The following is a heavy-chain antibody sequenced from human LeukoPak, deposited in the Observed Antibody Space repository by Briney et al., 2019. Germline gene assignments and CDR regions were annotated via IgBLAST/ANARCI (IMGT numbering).Heavy chain of an antibody. D-gene: IGHD6-13*01. CDR2: IKQDGGEK. CDR3: ARDPIAAAGNVVHYYYMDV. V-gene: IGHV3-7*01. CDR1: GFTFTSYW. Sequence: GGSLRLSCAASGFTFTSYWMSWVRQAPGKGLEWVANIKQDGGEKVYVDSVKGRFTISRDNSKNTLYLQMGSLRAEDMAVYYCARDPIAAAGNVVHYYYMDVWGKGTTVTISS. J-gene: IGHJ6*03.